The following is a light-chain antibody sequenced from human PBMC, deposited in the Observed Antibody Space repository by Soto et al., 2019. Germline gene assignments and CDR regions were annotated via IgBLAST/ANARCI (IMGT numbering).Light chain of an antibody. Sequence: AIQLTQSPSSLSASVVDRVTITCRASQAIRTALGWYQQKPGKVPKLLIYAASTLQSGVPSRFSGSGSGTDFTLTISSLQPEDFATYYCLLDFRYFWAFGQGTKVDI. CDR2: AAS. J-gene: IGKJ1*01. CDR3: LLDFRYFWA. CDR1: QAIRTA. V-gene: IGKV1-6*01.